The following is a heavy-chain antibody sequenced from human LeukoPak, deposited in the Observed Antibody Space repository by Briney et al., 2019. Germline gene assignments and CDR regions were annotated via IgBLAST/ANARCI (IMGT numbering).Heavy chain of an antibody. CDR1: GFTFSRYA. V-gene: IGHV3-30-3*01. CDR3: AKGLLWFGAYYFDY. D-gene: IGHD3-10*01. J-gene: IGHJ4*02. CDR2: TSYDGSNT. Sequence: PGGSLRLSCAASGFTFSRYAMYWVRQAPGKGLEGVAITSYDGSNTYYADSVKGRCTISRDNSKNTLYLQMNSLRAEDTAVYYCAKGLLWFGAYYFDYWGQGTLVTVSS.